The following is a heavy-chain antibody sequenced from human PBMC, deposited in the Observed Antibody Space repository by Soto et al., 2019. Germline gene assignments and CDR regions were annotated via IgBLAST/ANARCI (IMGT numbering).Heavy chain of an antibody. CDR2: IIPIFGTA. V-gene: IGHV1-69*12. D-gene: IGHD3-3*01. Sequence: QVQLVQSGAEVKKPGSSVKVSCKASGGTFSSYAISWVRQAPGQGLEWMGGIIPIFGTANYAQKFQGRVTITADEXTXXAYMELSSLGSEDTAVYYCARDSAPVTIFGVTLDLWGRGTLVTVSS. J-gene: IGHJ2*01. CDR3: ARDSAPVTIFGVTLDL. CDR1: GGTFSSYA.